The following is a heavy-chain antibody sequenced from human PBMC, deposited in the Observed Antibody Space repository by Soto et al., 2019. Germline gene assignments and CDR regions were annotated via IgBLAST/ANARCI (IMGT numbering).Heavy chain of an antibody. J-gene: IGHJ4*02. CDR3: ARGSSSCAYYFDF. V-gene: IGHV3-48*02. CDR2: ITSSGTTV. Sequence: EVHLVESGGGLVQPGGSLRLSCAASGFTFSSYSLNWVRQAPGKGLEWVSYITSSGTTVYYSDSGGVGFTISMNNAKNSMYLQMNSLRDDDTAVYYSARGSSSCAYYFDFWGQGTRVTVSS. CDR1: GFTFSSYS. D-gene: IGHD6-13*01.